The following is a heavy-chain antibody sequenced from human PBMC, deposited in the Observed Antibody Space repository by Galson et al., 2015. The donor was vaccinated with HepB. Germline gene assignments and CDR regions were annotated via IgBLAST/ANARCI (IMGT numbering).Heavy chain of an antibody. D-gene: IGHD4-23*01. J-gene: IGHJ6*03. Sequence: SVKVSCKASGDTLTRTAVTWVRQAPGKGFEWMGRILPRSGATNFAQKFQGRLTISADESTTTASMELTTLTSEDTAVYYCATDSMTTVALARYYYMDVWGEGTTDTVSS. V-gene: IGHV1-69*13. CDR2: ILPRSGAT. CDR3: ATDSMTTVALARYYYMDV. CDR1: GDTLTRTA.